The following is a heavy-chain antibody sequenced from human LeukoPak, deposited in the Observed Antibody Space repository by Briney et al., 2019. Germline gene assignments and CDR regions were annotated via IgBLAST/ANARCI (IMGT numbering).Heavy chain of an antibody. CDR3: ARHGSGWYFDY. J-gene: IGHJ4*02. D-gene: IGHD6-19*01. V-gene: IGHV4-39*01. CDR1: GGSISSSSYY. Sequence: PSETLSLTCTVSGGSISSSSYYWGWIRQPPGKGLEWIGSIYYSGSTYYNPSLKSRVTISVDTSKNQFSLKLSSVTAADTAVYYCARHGSGWYFDYWGKGTLVTVSS. CDR2: IYYSGST.